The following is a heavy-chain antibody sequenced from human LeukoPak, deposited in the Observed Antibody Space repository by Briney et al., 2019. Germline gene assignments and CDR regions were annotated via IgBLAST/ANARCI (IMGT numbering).Heavy chain of an antibody. CDR1: GFTFSNYA. Sequence: PGGSLRLSCAASGFTFSNYAMSWVRQAPGKGLEWVSAISGSGGSTYYADSVKGRFNISRDNSKNTLYLQMNSLRADDTAVYYCAKDQGERFLEWFPDAFDIWGQGTMVTVSS. V-gene: IGHV3-23*01. J-gene: IGHJ3*02. CDR3: AKDQGERFLEWFPDAFDI. CDR2: ISGSGGST. D-gene: IGHD3-3*01.